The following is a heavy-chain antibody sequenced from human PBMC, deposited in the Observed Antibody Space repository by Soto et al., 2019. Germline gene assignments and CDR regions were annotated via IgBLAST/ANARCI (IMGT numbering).Heavy chain of an antibody. D-gene: IGHD3-3*01. CDR3: ARDQKIKEEDSNYYYCYGIDV. J-gene: IGHJ6*02. CDR1: GFTFSTYS. Sequence: EVQLVESGGGLVKPGGSLRLSCAASGFTFSTYSMNWVRQAPGKGLEWVSSISSSSSYIYYADSVKGRFTISRDNAKNSVYLQITSMRAEDTAVYFCARDQKIKEEDSNYYYCYGIDVWGQGTTVTVSS. CDR2: ISSSSSYI. V-gene: IGHV3-21*01.